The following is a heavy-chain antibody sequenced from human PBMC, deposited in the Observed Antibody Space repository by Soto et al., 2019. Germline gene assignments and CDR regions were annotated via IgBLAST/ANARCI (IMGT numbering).Heavy chain of an antibody. V-gene: IGHV1-18*01. CDR1: GYTFTSYG. Sequence: ASVKVSCKASGYTFTSYGISWVRQAPGQGLEWMGWISAYNGNTNYAQKLQGRVTMTTDTSTSTAYMELRSLRSDDTAVYYCARVDTAMVTVGAFDIWGRGTMVTVSS. J-gene: IGHJ3*02. CDR2: ISAYNGNT. D-gene: IGHD5-18*01. CDR3: ARVDTAMVTVGAFDI.